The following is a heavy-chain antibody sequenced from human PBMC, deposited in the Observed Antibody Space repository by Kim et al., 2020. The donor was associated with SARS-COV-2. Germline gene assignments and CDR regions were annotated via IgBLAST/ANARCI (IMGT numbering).Heavy chain of an antibody. D-gene: IGHD2-15*01. CDR2: IDKSADST. CDR3: AKMQGFCICGSCYSWYF. Sequence: GGSLRLSCAASGFTFSDYAMSWVRQAPGKGLEWVSTIDKSADSTYYADSVRGRFTISRDNSKNTLYLQMNSLRADDTAVYYCAKMQGFCICGSCYSWYF. V-gene: IGHV3-23*01. J-gene: IGHJ2*01. CDR1: GFTFSDYA.